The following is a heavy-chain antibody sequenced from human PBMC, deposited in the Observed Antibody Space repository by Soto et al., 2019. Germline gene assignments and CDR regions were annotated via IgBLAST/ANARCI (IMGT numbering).Heavy chain of an antibody. CDR3: ARVGGGSGGNFNY. D-gene: IGHD2-15*01. Sequence: GGSLRLSCAASGFSVSSNYMSWVRQAPGKGLEWVSLIYGGVTTYYADSVKGRFTISRDNSKNTLYLQMNSLRAEDRAVYYVARVGGGSGGNFNYWGQGTLSPSPQ. CDR1: GFSVSSNY. V-gene: IGHV3-53*01. J-gene: IGHJ4*02. CDR2: IYGGVTT.